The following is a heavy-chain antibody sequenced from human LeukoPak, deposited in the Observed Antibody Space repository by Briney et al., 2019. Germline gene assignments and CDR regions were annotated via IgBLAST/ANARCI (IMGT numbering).Heavy chain of an antibody. V-gene: IGHV5-51*01. Sequence: GESLQISCKGSGYSFTSYWIGWVRQMPGKGLEWMGIIYPGDSDTTYSPSFQGQVTISVDKSISTAYLQWSNLKASDTAMYYCATEYHDILTGYYLFDYWGQGTLVTVSS. J-gene: IGHJ4*02. CDR1: GYSFTSYW. D-gene: IGHD3-9*01. CDR3: ATEYHDILTGYYLFDY. CDR2: IYPGDSDT.